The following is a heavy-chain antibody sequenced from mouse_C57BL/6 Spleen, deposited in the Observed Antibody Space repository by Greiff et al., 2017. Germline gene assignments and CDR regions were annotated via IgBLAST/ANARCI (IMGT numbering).Heavy chain of an antibody. CDR3: AGLRSTAGVALHWYFDV. J-gene: IGHJ1*03. Sequence: QVTLKESGPGILQPSQTLSLTCSFSGFSLSTFGMGVGWIRQPSGKGLEWLAHIWWDDDKYSNPALKSRPPLSKDTSKNQVFRKVAEVDSGHTATYYCAGLRSTAGVALHWYFDVWGTGTTVTVSS. D-gene: IGHD1-1*01. CDR1: GFSLSTFGMG. CDR2: IWWDDDK. V-gene: IGHV8-8*01.